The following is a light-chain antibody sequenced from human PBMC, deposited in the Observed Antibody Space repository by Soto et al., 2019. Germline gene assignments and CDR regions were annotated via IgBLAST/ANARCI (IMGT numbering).Light chain of an antibody. CDR3: QQYYNWPRS. CDR1: QNVNTN. CDR2: GAT. Sequence: EVVMTQSPATLSVSPGERATLSCRASQNVNTNLAWYQQKPGQSPRLLIYGATSRATGIPARFSGSGSGTEFSLTISSLQSEDFAVYYCQQYYNWPRSFGGGTKVEIK. J-gene: IGKJ4*01. V-gene: IGKV3-15*01.